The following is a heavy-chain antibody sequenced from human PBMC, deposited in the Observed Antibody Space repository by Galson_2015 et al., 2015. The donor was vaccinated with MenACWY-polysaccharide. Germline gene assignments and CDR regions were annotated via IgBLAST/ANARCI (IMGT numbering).Heavy chain of an antibody. CDR3: STSPGGGIDGYNYGTHFDY. D-gene: IGHD5-24*01. CDR1: GYSFSSYW. Sequence: QSGAEVKKPGESLKISCTGSGYSFSSYWIGWVRQMPGKGLEWMGIIYPGDSDPRYSPSFQGQVTISADKSISTAYLQWSGLKASDPALYYCSTSPGGGIDGYNYGTHFDYWGQGTLVTVSS. CDR2: IYPGDSDP. V-gene: IGHV5-51*03. J-gene: IGHJ4*02.